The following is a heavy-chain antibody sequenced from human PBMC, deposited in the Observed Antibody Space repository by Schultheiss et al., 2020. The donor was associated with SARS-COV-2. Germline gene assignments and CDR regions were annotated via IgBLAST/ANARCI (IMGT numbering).Heavy chain of an antibody. D-gene: IGHD1-26*01. CDR1: GFSLSTSGMR. Sequence: SGPTLVKPTQTLTLTCTFSGFSLSTSGMRVSWIRQPPGKGLEWIGEINHSGSTNYNPSLKSRVTISVDTSKNQFSLKLSSVTAADTAVYYCARVRSGSYPRVVDYWGQGTLVTVSS. CDR3: ARVRSGSYPRVVDY. CDR2: INHSGST. V-gene: IGHV4-4*02. J-gene: IGHJ4*02.